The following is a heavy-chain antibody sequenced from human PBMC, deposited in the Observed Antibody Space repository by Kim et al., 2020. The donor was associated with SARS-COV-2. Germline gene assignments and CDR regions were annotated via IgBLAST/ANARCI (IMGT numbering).Heavy chain of an antibody. J-gene: IGHJ4*02. CDR2: EK. Sequence: EKSYVDSVEGRFTICRDDAKNSLYLQMGSLRPEDTASDYCGRSGIAGGFDYWGRGSLVTVSS. CDR3: GRSGIAGGFDY. D-gene: IGHD6-13*01. V-gene: IGHV3-7*04.